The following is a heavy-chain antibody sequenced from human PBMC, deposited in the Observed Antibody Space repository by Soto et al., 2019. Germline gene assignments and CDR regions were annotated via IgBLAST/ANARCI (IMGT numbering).Heavy chain of an antibody. CDR3: ARVHLGPYGYGMDV. CDR1: GFTFRSYG. J-gene: IGHJ6*02. D-gene: IGHD4-17*01. V-gene: IGHV3-33*01. CDR2: IWFDGSKK. Sequence: QMQLVESGGGVVQPGRSLRLSCAASGFTFRSYGIHWVRQAPGKGLEWVALIWFDGSKKYYVDSVKGRFAVSRDNSKNTEYLQMNSLRVKDTAVYYCARVHLGPYGYGMDVWGQGTTVTVSS.